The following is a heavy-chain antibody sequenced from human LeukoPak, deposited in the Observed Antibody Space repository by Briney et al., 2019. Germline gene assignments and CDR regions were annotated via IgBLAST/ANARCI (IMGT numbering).Heavy chain of an antibody. D-gene: IGHD2-2*01. V-gene: IGHV1-69*01. CDR3: ARERLGYCSSTSCYGYYYYGMDV. J-gene: IGHJ6*04. CDR1: GGTFSSYA. CDR2: IIPIFGTA. Sequence: ASVKVSCKASGGTFSSYAISWVRQAPGQGLEWMGGIIPIFGTANYAQKFQGRVTITADESTSTAYMELSSLRSEDTAMYYCARERLGYCSSTSCYGYYYYGMDVWGKGTTVTVSS.